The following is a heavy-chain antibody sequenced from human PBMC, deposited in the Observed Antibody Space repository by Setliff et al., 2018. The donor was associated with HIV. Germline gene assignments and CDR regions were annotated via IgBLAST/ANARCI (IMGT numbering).Heavy chain of an antibody. V-gene: IGHV4-39*07. D-gene: IGHD4-4*01. J-gene: IGHJ4*02. CDR3: ARVGGKGYSNFLDS. Sequence: SETLSLTCTVSGGSISSSDYYWGWIRQPPGKGLEWIGSIYYSGSTYYNPSLKSRVTISVDTSKNQFSLNLTSVTAADTAMYFCARVGGKGYSNFLDSWGQGALVTVSS. CDR1: GGSISSSDYY. CDR2: IYYSGST.